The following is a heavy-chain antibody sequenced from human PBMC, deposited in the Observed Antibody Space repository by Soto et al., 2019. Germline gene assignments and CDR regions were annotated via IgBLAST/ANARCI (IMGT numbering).Heavy chain of an antibody. CDR2: ISGSGGST. CDR3: AKAYDILTGYDY. D-gene: IGHD3-9*01. CDR1: GFTFSSYA. Sequence: PGGSLRLSCAASGFTFSSYAMSWVRQAPGKGPEWVSAISGSGGSTYYADSVKGRFTISRDNSKNTLYLQMNSLGAEDTAVYYCAKAYDILTGYDYWGQGTLVTVSS. J-gene: IGHJ4*02. V-gene: IGHV3-23*01.